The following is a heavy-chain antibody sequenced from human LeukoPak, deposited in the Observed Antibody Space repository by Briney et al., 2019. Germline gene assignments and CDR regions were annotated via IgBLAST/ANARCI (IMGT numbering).Heavy chain of an antibody. V-gene: IGHV6-1*01. Sequence: SQTLSLTCAISGDSVSSNSAAWNWIRQSPSRGLEWLGRTYYRSKWYNDYAVSVKSRITINPDTSKNQFSLQLNSVTPEDTAVYYRARSDNYYDSSGFAFDIWGQGTMVTVSS. CDR1: GDSVSSNSAA. J-gene: IGHJ3*02. CDR3: ARSDNYYDSSGFAFDI. CDR2: TYYRSKWYN. D-gene: IGHD3-22*01.